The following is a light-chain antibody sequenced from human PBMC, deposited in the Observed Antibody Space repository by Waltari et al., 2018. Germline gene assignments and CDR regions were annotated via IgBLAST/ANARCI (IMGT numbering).Light chain of an antibody. Sequence: QLVLTQSPSASASLGASVKLTCTLSSGHSSNVIAWLQQQPEKGPRYVMKVNSDGSHSKGDKIPDRFSGSSSGTEHYLTISSLQSEDEVDYYCQTGGHGTWVFGGGTKLTVL. CDR3: QTGGHGTWV. J-gene: IGLJ3*02. V-gene: IGLV4-69*01. CDR2: VNSDGSH. CDR1: SGHSSNV.